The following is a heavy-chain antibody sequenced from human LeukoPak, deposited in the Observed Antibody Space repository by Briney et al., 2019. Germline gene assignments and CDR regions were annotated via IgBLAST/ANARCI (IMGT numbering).Heavy chain of an antibody. CDR3: ARGQQQLPEAAPNWFDP. CDR1: GGTFSSYA. Sequence: ASVKVSCKASGGTFSSYAISWVRQAPGQGLEWMGGIIPIFGTANYAQKFQGRVTITADKSTSTAYMELSSLRSEDTAVYYCARGQQQLPEAAPNWFDPWGQGTLVTVSS. CDR2: IIPIFGTA. D-gene: IGHD6-13*01. J-gene: IGHJ5*02. V-gene: IGHV1-69*06.